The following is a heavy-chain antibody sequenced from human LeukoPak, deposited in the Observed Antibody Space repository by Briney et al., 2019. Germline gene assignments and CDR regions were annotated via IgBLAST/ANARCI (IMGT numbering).Heavy chain of an antibody. J-gene: IGHJ6*03. V-gene: IGHV1-69*06. CDR2: IIPIFGTA. Sequence: GASVKVSCKASGGTFSSYAISWVRQAPGQGLEWMGGIIPIFGTANYAQKFQGRVTITADKSTSTAYMELSSLRSEDTAVYYCAREFHYGSGSYKYYYYYMDVWGKGTTVTVSS. CDR3: AREFHYGSGSYKYYYYYMDV. D-gene: IGHD3-10*01. CDR1: GGTFSSYA.